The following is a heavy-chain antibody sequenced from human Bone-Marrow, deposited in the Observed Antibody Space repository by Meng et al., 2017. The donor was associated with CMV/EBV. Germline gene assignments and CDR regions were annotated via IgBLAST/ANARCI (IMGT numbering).Heavy chain of an antibody. CDR1: GGSISSSTYY. J-gene: IGHJ4*02. CDR2: IFYSGST. CDR3: ARNSGYDSYFDY. V-gene: IGHV4-39*01. Sequence: SETLSLTCTVSGGSISSSTYYWAWIRQPPGKGLEWIGYIFYSGSTYYNSSLKSRVTISVDTSKNQFSLKLSSVTAADTAVYYCARNSGYDSYFDYWGQGNLVTVYS. D-gene: IGHD5-12*01.